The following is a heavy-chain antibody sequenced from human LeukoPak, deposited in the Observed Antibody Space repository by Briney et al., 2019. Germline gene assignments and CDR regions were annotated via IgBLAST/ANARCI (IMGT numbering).Heavy chain of an antibody. Sequence: PGGSLRLSCAASGFTFSSYSMNWVRQAPGKGLEWVSSISSSSSYIYYADSVKGRFTISRDNAKNSLYLQMNSLRAEDTAVYYCARSAVPAAMGFDPWGQGTLVTVSS. CDR1: GFTFSSYS. CDR2: ISSSSSYI. V-gene: IGHV3-21*01. CDR3: ARSAVPAAMGFDP. D-gene: IGHD2-2*01. J-gene: IGHJ5*02.